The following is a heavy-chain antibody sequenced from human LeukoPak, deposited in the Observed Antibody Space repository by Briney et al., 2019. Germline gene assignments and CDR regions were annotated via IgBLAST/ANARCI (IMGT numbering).Heavy chain of an antibody. V-gene: IGHV4-34*01. CDR2: INHSGST. CDR1: GGSFSGDY. J-gene: IGHJ4*02. CDR3: ASRPFPASLVY. D-gene: IGHD2-2*01. Sequence: PSETLSLTCAVYGGSFSGDYWSWIRQPPGKGLEWIGEINHSGSTNYNPSLKSRVTISVDTSKNQFSLKLSSVTAADTAVYYCASRPFPASLVYWGQGTLVTVSS.